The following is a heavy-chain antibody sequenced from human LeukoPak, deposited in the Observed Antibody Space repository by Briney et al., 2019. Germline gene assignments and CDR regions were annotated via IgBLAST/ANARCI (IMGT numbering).Heavy chain of an antibody. CDR3: AKWPSTSSSWYEY. CDR2: ISAGGGTP. V-gene: IGHV3-23*01. D-gene: IGHD6-13*01. J-gene: IGHJ4*02. Sequence: GGSLRLSCAASGFSFSSHAMSWVRQAPGKGLQWVASISAGGGTPYYADSVKGRFTISRDNSKNTLYLQINSLRVEDTAIYYCAKWPSTSSSWYEYWGQGTLVTVSS. CDR1: GFSFSSHA.